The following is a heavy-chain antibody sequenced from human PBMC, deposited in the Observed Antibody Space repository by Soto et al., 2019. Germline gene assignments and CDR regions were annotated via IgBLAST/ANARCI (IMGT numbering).Heavy chain of an antibody. J-gene: IGHJ5*02. D-gene: IGHD3-10*01. Sequence: SETLSLTCTFSGCSISSYYWNWIRQPPGKGLEWIGYIYYSGSTNYNPSLKSRVTISVDTSKNQFSLKLSSVTAADTAVYYCARVILLGFDPWGQGTLVTVS. CDR2: IYYSGST. CDR1: GCSISSYY. CDR3: ARVILLGFDP. V-gene: IGHV4-59*01.